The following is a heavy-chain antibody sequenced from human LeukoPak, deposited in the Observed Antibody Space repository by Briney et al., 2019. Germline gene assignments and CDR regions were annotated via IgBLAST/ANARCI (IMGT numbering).Heavy chain of an antibody. J-gene: IGHJ4*02. D-gene: IGHD3-10*01. CDR3: AKDMNYYGSGSWDY. CDR2: ISGSGGST. V-gene: IGHV3-23*01. CDR1: GFTFSSYA. Sequence: PGGSLRLSCAASGFTFSSYAMSWVRQAPGKGLEWVSAISGSGGSTYYADSVKGRFTISRDNSKNTLDLQMNSLRAEDTAVYYCAKDMNYYGSGSWDYWGQGTLVTVSS.